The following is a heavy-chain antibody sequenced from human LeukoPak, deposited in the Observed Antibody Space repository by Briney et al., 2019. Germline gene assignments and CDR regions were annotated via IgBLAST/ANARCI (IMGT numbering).Heavy chain of an antibody. CDR1: GFTFSTYS. J-gene: IGHJ4*02. CDR3: AREYHSSSWYGRVFDY. V-gene: IGHV3-21*01. D-gene: IGHD6-13*01. CDR2: ISSDSIYI. Sequence: GGSLRLSCAASGFTFSTYSMNWIRQAPGSRLEWVSSISSDSIYIYYADSVKGRFTISRDNAKNSLYLQMNSLRAEDTAVYYCAREYHSSSWYGRVFDYWGQGTLVTVSS.